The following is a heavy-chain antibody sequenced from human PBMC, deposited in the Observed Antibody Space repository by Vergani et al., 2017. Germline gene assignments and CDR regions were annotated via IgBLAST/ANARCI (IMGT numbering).Heavy chain of an antibody. J-gene: IGHJ4*02. D-gene: IGHD6-13*01. CDR3: ARSIAAAGPQDY. CDR2: IYHSGST. Sequence: QVQLPESGPGLVKPSETLSLTCTVSGYSISSGYYWGWIRQPPGKGLEWIGSIYHSGSTYYNPSLKSRVTISVDTSKNQFSLKLSSVTAADTAVYYCARSIAAAGPQDYWGQGTLVTVSS. CDR1: GYSISSGYY. V-gene: IGHV4-38-2*02.